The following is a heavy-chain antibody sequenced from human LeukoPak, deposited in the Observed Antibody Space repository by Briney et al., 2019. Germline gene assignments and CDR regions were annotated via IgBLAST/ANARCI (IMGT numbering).Heavy chain of an antibody. CDR2: ISSSGSTI. D-gene: IGHD6-6*01. CDR1: GFTFSDYY. J-gene: IGHJ4*02. V-gene: IGHV3-11*01. Sequence: GGSLRLSCAASGFTFSDYYMSRIRQAPGKGLEWVSYISSSGSTIYYADSVKGRFTISRDNAKNSLYLQMNSLRAEDTAVYYCAREGYSSSFDFDYWGQGTLVTVSS. CDR3: AREGYSSSFDFDY.